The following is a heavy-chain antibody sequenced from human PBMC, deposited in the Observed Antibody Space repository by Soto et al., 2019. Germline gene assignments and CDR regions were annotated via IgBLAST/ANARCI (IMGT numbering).Heavy chain of an antibody. V-gene: IGHV4-34*01. D-gene: IGHD2-2*01. J-gene: IGHJ6*02. CDR2: INHSGST. CDR1: GGSFSGYY. CDR3: ARVGSSTSSRYYYYGMDV. Sequence: SETLSLTCAVYGGSFSGYYWSWIRQPPGKGLEWIGEINHSGSTNYNPSLKSRVTISVDTSKNQFSLKLSSVTAADTAVYYCARVGSSTSSRYYYYGMDVWGQGTTVTVSS.